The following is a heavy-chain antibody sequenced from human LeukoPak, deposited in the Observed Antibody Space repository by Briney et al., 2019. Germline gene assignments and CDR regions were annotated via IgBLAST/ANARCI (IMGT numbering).Heavy chain of an antibody. CDR1: GFTFSNHA. CDR3: AKDSGYDLHNDY. V-gene: IGHV3-23*01. D-gene: IGHD5-12*01. J-gene: IGHJ4*02. CDR2: ISGSSGLT. Sequence: PGGSLRLSCAASGFTFSNHAMSWVRQAPGRGLEWVSAISGSSGLTYYADSVKGRFTISRDNSKNTLFLQMNSLRAEDTAVYYCAKDSGYDLHNDYWGQGTLVTVSS.